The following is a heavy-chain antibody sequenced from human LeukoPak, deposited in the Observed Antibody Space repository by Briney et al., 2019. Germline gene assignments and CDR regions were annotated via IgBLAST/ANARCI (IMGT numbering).Heavy chain of an antibody. D-gene: IGHD3-3*01. CDR1: GFTFSSYW. V-gene: IGHV3-74*01. J-gene: IGHJ4*02. CDR2: INTDGSST. Sequence: GGSLRLSCAASGFTFSSYWMHWVRQAPGKGLVWVSRINTDGSSTSYADSVKGRFTISRDNAKNTLYLQMNSLRAEDTAVYYCAREDGVSDFWSGYCDYWGQGTLVTVSS. CDR3: AREDGVSDFWSGYCDY.